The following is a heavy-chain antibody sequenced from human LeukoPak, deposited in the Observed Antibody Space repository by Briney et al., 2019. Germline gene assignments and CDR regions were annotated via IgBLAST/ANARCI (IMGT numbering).Heavy chain of an antibody. CDR3: AREQLPRGDWFDP. V-gene: IGHV3-30*03. CDR2: ISYDGSDE. D-gene: IGHD2-2*01. Sequence: GRSLRLSCAASGFTFSSYGIHWVRQAPGKGLEWVAVISYDGSDEYYADSLKGRFTISRDNSKNTLYLQMNSLRVEDTAVYYCAREQLPRGDWFDPWGQGTLVTVSS. CDR1: GFTFSSYG. J-gene: IGHJ5*02.